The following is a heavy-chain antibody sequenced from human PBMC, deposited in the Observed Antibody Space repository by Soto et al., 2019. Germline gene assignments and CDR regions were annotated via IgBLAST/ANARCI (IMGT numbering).Heavy chain of an antibody. CDR1: GYTFTSYY. CDR2: INPSGGST. Sequence: ASVKVSCKASGYTFTSYYMHWVRQAPGQGLEWMGIINPSGGSTSYAQKFQGRVTITRDTSASTAYMELSSLRSEDTAVYYCAKGHSSGWLPTDYWGQGTLVTVSS. J-gene: IGHJ4*02. CDR3: AKGHSSGWLPTDY. D-gene: IGHD6-19*01. V-gene: IGHV1-46*01.